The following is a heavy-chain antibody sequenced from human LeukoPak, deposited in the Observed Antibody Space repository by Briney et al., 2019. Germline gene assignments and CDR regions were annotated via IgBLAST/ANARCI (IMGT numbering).Heavy chain of an antibody. CDR2: IYTSGST. CDR1: GGSFSSYY. J-gene: IGHJ4*02. V-gene: IGHV4-59*10. Sequence: SETLSLTCAVYGGSFSSYYWSWIRQPAGKGLEWIGRIYTSGSTNYNPSLKSRVTISVDTSKNQFSLKLSSVTAADTAVYYCARSIGVRGSRNFDYWGQGTLVTVSS. D-gene: IGHD3-10*01. CDR3: ARSIGVRGSRNFDY.